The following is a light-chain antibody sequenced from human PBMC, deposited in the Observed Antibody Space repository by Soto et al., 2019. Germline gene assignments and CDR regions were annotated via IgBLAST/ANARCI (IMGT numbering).Light chain of an antibody. CDR2: GAS. Sequence: EIVVTHSPDTLSVSPGGRSNLSCRASQSISSNLAWYKQKPGQAPRLLIYGASTRATGIPARLSGSGSGTDFTLTISRMQSEDFAVYYCQQYNNRPSFGQGTQVDIK. J-gene: IGKJ1*01. V-gene: IGKV3-15*01. CDR1: QSISSN. CDR3: QQYNNRPS.